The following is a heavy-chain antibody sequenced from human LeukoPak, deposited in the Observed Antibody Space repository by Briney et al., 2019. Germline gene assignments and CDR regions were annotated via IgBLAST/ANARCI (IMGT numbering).Heavy chain of an antibody. Sequence: PSETLSLACAVYGGSFSGYYWSWIRQPPGKGLEWIGEINHSGSTNYNPSLKSRVTMSVDTSKNQFSLKLSSVTAADTAVYYCARGGIGGPCYYYYMDVWGKGTTVTISS. CDR1: GGSFSGYY. CDR3: ARGGIGGPCYYYYMDV. D-gene: IGHD3-10*01. CDR2: INHSGST. J-gene: IGHJ6*03. V-gene: IGHV4-34*01.